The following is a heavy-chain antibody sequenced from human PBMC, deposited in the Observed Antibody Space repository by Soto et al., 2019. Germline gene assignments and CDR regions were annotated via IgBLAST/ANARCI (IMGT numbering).Heavy chain of an antibody. CDR2: IIPLVHII. CDR1: GGFYSIKT. Sequence: QVQLVQSGAEVKKPGSSVKVSCKASGGFYSIKTISWVRQAPGQGLEWMGRIIPLVHIINNAQKSQGRVAISADKSTSTACMELSSLTADYRAIYLCARERSRDDSNTFDALDVWGQGTMVTVSS. V-gene: IGHV1-69*04. CDR3: ARERSRDDSNTFDALDV. D-gene: IGHD3-22*01. J-gene: IGHJ3*01.